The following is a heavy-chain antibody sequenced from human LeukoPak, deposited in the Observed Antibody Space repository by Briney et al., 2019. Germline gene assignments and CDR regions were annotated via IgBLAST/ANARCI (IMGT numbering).Heavy chain of an antibody. CDR2: IYSTGTT. J-gene: IGHJ4*02. D-gene: IGHD3-9*01. Sequence: GGSLRLSCAASGFTFSRYSMNWVRQAPGKGLEWVSVIYSTGTTYYADSVKGRFTISRDNSNNTLYLQMNSLRAEDTAVYYCARYSRSYDVLTGYYREFYFDYWGQGTLVTVSS. CDR3: ARYSRSYDVLTGYYREFYFDY. V-gene: IGHV3-53*01. CDR1: GFTFSRYS.